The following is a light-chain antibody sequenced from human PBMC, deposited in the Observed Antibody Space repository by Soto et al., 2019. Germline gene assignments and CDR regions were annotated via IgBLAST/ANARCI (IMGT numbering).Light chain of an antibody. J-gene: IGLJ2*01. V-gene: IGLV2-14*03. CDR1: TNDVGGYNY. CDR3: SSYAGSYVV. CDR2: GVT. Sequence: QSVLTQPASVSGSPGQSITISCSGTTNDVGGYNYVSWYQQHPGKAPKLLIYGVTDRPSGVSSRFSGSKSGNAASLTISGLQAEDEGDYYCSSYAGSYVVFGGGTKLTVL.